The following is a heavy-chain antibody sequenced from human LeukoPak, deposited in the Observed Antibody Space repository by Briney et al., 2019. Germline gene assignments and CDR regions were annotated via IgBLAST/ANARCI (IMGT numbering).Heavy chain of an antibody. J-gene: IGHJ4*02. V-gene: IGHV3-21*01. CDR1: GFTFRSYS. D-gene: IGHD2-2*01. Sequence: GGSLRLSCADSGFTFRSYSMNWVRQAPGQGQECVSSISSSSKYIDYADSVKGRFTISRDNAKNSLYLKMNRLRAEATATYYCARGLVPAAVEFDYWGQGTLVTVSS. CDR3: ARGLVPAAVEFDY. CDR2: ISSSSKYI.